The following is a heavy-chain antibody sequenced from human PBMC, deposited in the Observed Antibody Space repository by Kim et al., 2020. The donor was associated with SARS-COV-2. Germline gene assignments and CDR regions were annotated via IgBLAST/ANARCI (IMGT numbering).Heavy chain of an antibody. CDR2: INQSGST. Sequence: SETLSLTCAVYGGSFRGHYWSWIRQPPGKGLEWIGEINQSGSTNYNPSLKSRVTISVDTSRNQFSLKLSSVTAADTAVYYCAGGLSAWSDDAFDIWGQGTMVTVSS. V-gene: IGHV4-34*01. CDR1: GGSFRGHY. CDR3: AGGLSAWSDDAFDI. J-gene: IGHJ3*02. D-gene: IGHD6-19*01.